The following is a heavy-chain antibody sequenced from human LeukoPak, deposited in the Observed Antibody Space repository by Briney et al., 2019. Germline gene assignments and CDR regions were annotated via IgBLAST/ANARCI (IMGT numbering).Heavy chain of an antibody. CDR1: GGTFSSYA. CDR2: IIPIFGTA. J-gene: IGHJ5*02. V-gene: IGHV1-69*13. CDR3: ARRGTIPADAGNWFDP. Sequence: SVKVSCKASGGTFSSYAISWVRQAPGQGLEWVGGIIPIFGTANYAQKFQGRVTITADESTSTAYMELSSLRSEDTAVYYCARRGTIPADAGNWFDPWGQGTLVTVSS. D-gene: IGHD2-2*01.